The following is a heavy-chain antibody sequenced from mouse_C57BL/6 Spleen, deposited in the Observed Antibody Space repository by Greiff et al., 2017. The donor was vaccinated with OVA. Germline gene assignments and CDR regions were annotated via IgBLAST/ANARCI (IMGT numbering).Heavy chain of an antibody. V-gene: IGHV1-69*01. J-gene: IGHJ3*01. Sequence: QVQLQQPGAELVMPGASVKLSCKASGYTFTSYWMHWVKQRPGQGLEWIGEIDPSDSYTNYNQKFKGKSTLTVDKSSSTAYMQLSSLTSEDSAVYYCAKGNYYAEGLAYWGQGTLVTVSA. CDR3: AKGNYYAEGLAY. CDR2: IDPSDSYT. CDR1: GYTFTSYW. D-gene: IGHD1-1*01.